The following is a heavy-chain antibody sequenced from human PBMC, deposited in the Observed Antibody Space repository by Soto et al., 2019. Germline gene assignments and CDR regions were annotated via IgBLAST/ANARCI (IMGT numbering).Heavy chain of an antibody. D-gene: IGHD1-7*01. CDR1: GYTFTHYF. Sequence: QVRLMQSGPEVRRPGASVTVSCKASGYTFTHYFIHWVRRAPGQGLEWMGYINPKSGDTHYSQTFRGRVSMTRDMSTDTANMGLSSLKSDDTAVYFCARVPGHKNSRGDFWGQGNPITVSS. J-gene: IGHJ4*02. CDR3: ARVPGHKNSRGDF. CDR2: INPKSGDT. V-gene: IGHV1-2*02.